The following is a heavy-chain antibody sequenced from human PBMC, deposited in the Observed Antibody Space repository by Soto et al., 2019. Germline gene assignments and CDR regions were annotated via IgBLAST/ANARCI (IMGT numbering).Heavy chain of an antibody. CDR3: ARLGFNYDFLSGYYNVHHYYGXDV. D-gene: IGHD3-3*01. V-gene: IGHV5-51*01. J-gene: IGHJ6*02. CDR1: GYKVSTWHNFTSYW. Sequence: PGESLKISCMGSGYKVSTWHNFTSYWIAWVRQMPGEGLEWMGIIYPGDSDTRYSPSFRGQVTISADKSINSVYLQWSSLKASDTATYYCARLGFNYDFLSGYYNVHHYYGXDVWGQGTTVTVSS. CDR2: IYPGDSDT.